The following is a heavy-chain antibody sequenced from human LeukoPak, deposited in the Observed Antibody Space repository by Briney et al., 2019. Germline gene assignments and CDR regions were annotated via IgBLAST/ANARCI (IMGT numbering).Heavy chain of an antibody. CDR3: ARAAWDSSGYYYVRKSQDYYYGMDV. CDR1: GLSFSSYA. CDR2: ISYDGTEK. V-gene: IGHV3-30-3*01. D-gene: IGHD3-22*01. J-gene: IGHJ6*02. Sequence: AGGSLRLSCAASGLSFSSYAMHWVRQAPGKGLEWVAVISYDGTEKYYGDSVKGRFTISRDNSKNTLYLQMNSLRAEDTAVYYCARAAWDSSGYYYVRKSQDYYYGMDVWGQGTTVTVSS.